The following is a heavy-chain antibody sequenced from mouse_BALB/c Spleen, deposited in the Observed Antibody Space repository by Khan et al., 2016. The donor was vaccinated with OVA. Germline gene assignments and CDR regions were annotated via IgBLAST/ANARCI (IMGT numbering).Heavy chain of an antibody. Sequence: VQLQESGPGLVAPSQSLSITCTVSGFSLSRYNIHWVRQPPGKGLEWLGMIWGGGGTDYNSTLKSRLNISKDNSKSQVFLKMNSLQTYDTAMYYCARAYYRYDGYYAMDYWGQGTSVTVSS. CDR1: GFSLSRYN. V-gene: IGHV2-6-4*01. D-gene: IGHD2-14*01. CDR2: IWGGGGT. CDR3: ARAYYRYDGYYAMDY. J-gene: IGHJ4*01.